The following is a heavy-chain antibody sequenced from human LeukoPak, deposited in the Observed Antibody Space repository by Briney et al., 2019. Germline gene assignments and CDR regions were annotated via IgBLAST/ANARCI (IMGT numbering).Heavy chain of an antibody. CDR1: GYTFTASF. J-gene: IGHJ4*02. Sequence: ASVNVSCKASGYTFTASFIHWVRQAPGQGLEWMGRINPNSGGTNYPQNSQGKVTLTRDTSISTAYLELSRLTSDDTAVYYCAINMATAMAHDYWGQGTLVTVSS. CDR3: AINMATAMAHDY. CDR2: INPNSGGT. V-gene: IGHV1-2*06. D-gene: IGHD5-18*01.